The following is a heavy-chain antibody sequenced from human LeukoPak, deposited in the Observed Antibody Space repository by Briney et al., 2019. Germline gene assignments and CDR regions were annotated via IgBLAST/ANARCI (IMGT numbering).Heavy chain of an antibody. Sequence: WASVKVSCKASGYTFTSYYMHWVRQAPGQGLEWMGIINPSGGSTSYAQKFQGRVTMTRDASTSTVYMELSSLRSEDTAVYYCAREGSSGWYVDYWGQGTLVTVSS. D-gene: IGHD6-19*01. CDR1: GYTFTSYY. CDR3: AREGSSGWYVDY. J-gene: IGHJ4*02. V-gene: IGHV1-46*01. CDR2: INPSGGST.